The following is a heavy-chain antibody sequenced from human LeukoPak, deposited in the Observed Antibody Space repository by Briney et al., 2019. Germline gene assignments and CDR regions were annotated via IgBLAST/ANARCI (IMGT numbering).Heavy chain of an antibody. CDR1: GDSVSSTSAA. D-gene: IGHD6-13*01. CDR3: ARVGGPGLAAAGIFDY. V-gene: IGHV6-1*01. Sequence: SQILSITCAISGDSVSSTSAALNWIMQSPSNRLESLGRTYYRSKWYNDYAVSVKSRITINPDTSKNQFSLQLNSVTPEDTAVYYCARVGGPGLAAAGIFDYWGQGTLVTVSS. J-gene: IGHJ4*02. CDR2: TYYRSKWYN.